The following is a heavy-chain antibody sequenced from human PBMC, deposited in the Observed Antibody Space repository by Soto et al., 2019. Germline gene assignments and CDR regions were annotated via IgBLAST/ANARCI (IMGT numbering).Heavy chain of an antibody. D-gene: IGHD4-17*01. V-gene: IGHV3-23*01. CDR2: ISGSGGST. CDR3: ARDVDPWPLYGYYGY. CDR1: GFTFSSYA. Sequence: EVQLLESGGGLVQPGGSLRLSCAASGFTFSSYAMSWVRQAPGKGLEWVSAISGSGGSTYYADSVKGRFTISRDNSKNTLYLQMNSLRAEHTAVYYCARDVDPWPLYGYYGYWGQGTLVTVSS. J-gene: IGHJ4*02.